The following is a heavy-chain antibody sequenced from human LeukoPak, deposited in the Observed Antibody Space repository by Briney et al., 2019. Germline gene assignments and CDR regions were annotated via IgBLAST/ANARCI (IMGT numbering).Heavy chain of an antibody. CDR2: ISNTGVST. D-gene: IGHD5-18*01. CDR3: ARDLDSYGYY. CDR1: GFSFGSYA. V-gene: IGHV3-23*01. J-gene: IGHJ4*02. Sequence: GGSLRLSCAASGFSFGSYAMSWVRQAPGKGLEWVSGISNTGVSTNYADSVKGRFTISRDNSKNTLYLQMNSLRAEDTAVYYCARDLDSYGYYWGQGTLVTVSS.